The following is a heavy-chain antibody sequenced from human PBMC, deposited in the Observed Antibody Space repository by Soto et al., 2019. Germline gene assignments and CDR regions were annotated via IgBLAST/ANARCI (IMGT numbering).Heavy chain of an antibody. CDR2: INAGNGNT. CDR3: AGSRLSAYCTNCVCRGGYCDR. V-gene: IGHV1-3*01. Sequence: ASVKVSCKASGYTFTSYAMHWVRQAPGQRLEWMGWINAGNGNTKYSQKFQGRVTITRDTSASTAYMELSSLRSEDTAVHYCAGSRLSAYCTNCVCRGGYCDRWGRGTLVTVSS. D-gene: IGHD2-8*01. CDR1: GYTFTSYA. J-gene: IGHJ2*01.